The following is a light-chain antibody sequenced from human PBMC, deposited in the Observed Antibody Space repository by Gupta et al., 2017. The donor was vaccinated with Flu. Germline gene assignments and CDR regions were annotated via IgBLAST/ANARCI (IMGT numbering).Light chain of an antibody. Sequence: QAVLTQPASLSASPGASASLTCTLRSGINVGTSKIYWYQQKPGSPPQYLLTYKSDSDKQQGSGVPSRFSGSKDASANAGILLISGPQSEDEADYYCMIWHSSAWVFGGGTKLTVL. J-gene: IGLJ2*01. CDR2: YKSDSDK. CDR3: MIWHSSAWV. CDR1: SGINVGTSK. V-gene: IGLV5-45*01.